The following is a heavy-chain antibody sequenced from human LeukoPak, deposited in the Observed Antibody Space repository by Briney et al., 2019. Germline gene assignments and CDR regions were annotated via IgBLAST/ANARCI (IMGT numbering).Heavy chain of an antibody. D-gene: IGHD2-2*01. V-gene: IGHV4-38-2*01. Sequence: SETLSLTCAVSGYSISSGYYWGWIRQPPGKGLEWIGCIYHSGSTYYNPSLKSRVTISVDTSKNQFSLKLSSVTAADTAVYYCARGVVPPRWNWFDPWGQGTLVTVSS. CDR2: IYHSGST. CDR1: GYSISSGYY. J-gene: IGHJ5*02. CDR3: ARGVVPPRWNWFDP.